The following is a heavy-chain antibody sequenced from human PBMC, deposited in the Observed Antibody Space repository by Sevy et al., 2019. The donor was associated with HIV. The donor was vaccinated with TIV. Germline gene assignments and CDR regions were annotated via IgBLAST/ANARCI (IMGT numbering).Heavy chain of an antibody. CDR1: GYTLTELS. Sequence: ASVKVSCKVSGYTLTELSMHWVRQAPGKGLEWMGSFDPEDGETIYAQNFQGRVTMTEDRSTDTAYMELSSLRSEDTAVYYCARENVPKYYDFWSGYYYFDYWGQGTLVTVSS. V-gene: IGHV1-24*01. J-gene: IGHJ4*02. CDR3: ARENVPKYYDFWSGYYYFDY. CDR2: FDPEDGET. D-gene: IGHD3-3*01.